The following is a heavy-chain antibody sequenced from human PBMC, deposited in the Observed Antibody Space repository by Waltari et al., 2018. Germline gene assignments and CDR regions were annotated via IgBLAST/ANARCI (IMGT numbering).Heavy chain of an antibody. D-gene: IGHD4-17*01. CDR1: GGSFSGYY. V-gene: IGHV4-34*01. Sequence: QVQLQQWGAGLLKPSETLSLTCAVYGGSFSGYYWSWIRQPPGKGLEWIGEINHSGSNNYNPSLKSRVTISVDTSKNQFSLKLSSVTAADTAVYYCAREGDNYGDERNWYFDLWGRGTLVSVSS. J-gene: IGHJ2*01. CDR3: AREGDNYGDERNWYFDL. CDR2: INHSGSN.